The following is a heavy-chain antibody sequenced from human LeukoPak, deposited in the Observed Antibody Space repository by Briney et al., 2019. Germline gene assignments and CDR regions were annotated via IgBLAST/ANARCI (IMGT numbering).Heavy chain of an antibody. CDR1: GFTFSNYT. J-gene: IGHJ3*02. CDR3: VNDRVRGVIGVFDI. Sequence: GGSLRLSCSASGFTFSNYTMHWVRQAPGKGLEYVSSISSNGGSTYYADSLKGRFTISRDNSNNTLYPQMSSLRPEDTALYYCVNDRVRGVIGVFDIWGQGTMVTVSS. V-gene: IGHV3-64D*06. CDR2: ISSNGGST. D-gene: IGHD3-10*01.